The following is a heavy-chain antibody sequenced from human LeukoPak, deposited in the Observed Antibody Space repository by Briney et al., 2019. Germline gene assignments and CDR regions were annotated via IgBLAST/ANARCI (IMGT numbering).Heavy chain of an antibody. V-gene: IGHV1-8*02. Sequence: GASVKLSCKASGYTFSNYNIHWVRQATGQGLEWMGWMNPNSGNTGYAQKFQGRVTMTRNTSISTAYMELSSLRSEDTAVYYCARGDSSSWMVRGFLPANWFDPWGQGTLVTVSS. CDR3: ARGDSSSWMVRGFLPANWFDP. D-gene: IGHD3-10*01. CDR1: GYTFSNYN. CDR2: MNPNSGNT. J-gene: IGHJ5*02.